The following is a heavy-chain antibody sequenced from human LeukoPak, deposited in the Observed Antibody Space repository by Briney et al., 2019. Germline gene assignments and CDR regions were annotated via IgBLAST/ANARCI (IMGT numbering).Heavy chain of an antibody. CDR2: IYYSGST. Sequence: SETLSLTCSVSGGSISSSSYYRGWFRQPPGKGLEWLGRIYYSGSTYYNPYLKSRGFISVDTSKNQFSLKLSSVTAADTAVYYCARRHYDFWSGYFGGWFDPWGQGTLVTVSS. D-gene: IGHD3-3*01. V-gene: IGHV4-39*01. CDR1: GGSISSSSYY. CDR3: ARRHYDFWSGYFGGWFDP. J-gene: IGHJ5*02.